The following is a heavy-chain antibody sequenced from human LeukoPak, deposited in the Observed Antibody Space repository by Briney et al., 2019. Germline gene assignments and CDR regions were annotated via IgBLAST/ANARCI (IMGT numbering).Heavy chain of an antibody. CDR1: GDSLTISSYY. V-gene: IGHV4-31*03. Sequence: SQTLSLTCTVSGDSLTISSYYWTWIRQPPGKGLEWIGYIHPSGSTDYNPSLKSRLTMSLDTSQNQFSLKLTSVTAADTAIYYCARGLDGFKTGHWGQGTLVTVSS. D-gene: IGHD5-24*01. CDR2: IHPSGST. CDR3: ARGLDGFKTGH. J-gene: IGHJ4*02.